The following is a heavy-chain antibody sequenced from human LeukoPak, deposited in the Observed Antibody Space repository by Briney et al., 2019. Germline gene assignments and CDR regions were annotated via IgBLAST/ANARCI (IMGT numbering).Heavy chain of an antibody. J-gene: IGHJ1*01. CDR1: GFTFSKYW. CDR3: ATGNYYDSRGYYTFGY. Sequence: PGGSLRLSCAASGFTFSKYWMHWVRQVPGKGLVWVSLINDDGSTTNYADFVKGRFTISRDNAKNTLSLQVNSLRAEDTAVYYCATGNYYDSRGYYTFGYWGQGTLVTVSS. V-gene: IGHV3-74*01. D-gene: IGHD3-22*01. CDR2: INDDGSTT.